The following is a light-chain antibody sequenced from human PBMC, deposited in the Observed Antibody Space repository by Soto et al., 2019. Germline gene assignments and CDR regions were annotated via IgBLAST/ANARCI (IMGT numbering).Light chain of an antibody. Sequence: EIVLTQSPGTLSLSPGERATLSCRASQSVTSNYLAWYQQTPGQAPRLLFFGASIRATGIPDRFSGSGSGTDFTLTISRLEPEDSAVYHCKQYGSSPTTFGQGTKVDIK. J-gene: IGKJ1*01. V-gene: IGKV3-20*01. CDR3: KQYGSSPTT. CDR1: QSVTSNY. CDR2: GAS.